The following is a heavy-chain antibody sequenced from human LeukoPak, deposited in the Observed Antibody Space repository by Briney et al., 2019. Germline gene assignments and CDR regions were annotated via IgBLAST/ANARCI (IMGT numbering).Heavy chain of an antibody. CDR3: ARPSSGWYAEYFQH. J-gene: IGHJ1*01. V-gene: IGHV3-30*04. D-gene: IGHD6-19*01. CDR2: ISYDGSNK. Sequence: PGRSLRLSCAASGFTFSSYAMHWVRQAPGKGLEWVAVISYDGSNKYYADSVKGRFTISRDNSKNTLYPQMNSLRAEDTAVYYCARPSSGWYAEYFQHWSQGTLVTVSS. CDR1: GFTFSSYA.